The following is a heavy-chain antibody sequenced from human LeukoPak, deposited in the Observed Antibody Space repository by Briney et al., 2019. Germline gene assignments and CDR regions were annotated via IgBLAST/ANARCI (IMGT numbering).Heavy chain of an antibody. CDR1: GLTFSSYA. Sequence: GGSLRLSCAASGLTFSSYAMSWVRQAPRKGLEWVSAISGSGGSTYYADSVKGRFTISRDNSKNTLYLQVNSLRAEDTAVYYCAKNMVRGVIPYYFDYWGQGTLVTVSS. CDR3: AKNMVRGVIPYYFDY. D-gene: IGHD3-10*01. J-gene: IGHJ4*02. V-gene: IGHV3-23*01. CDR2: ISGSGGST.